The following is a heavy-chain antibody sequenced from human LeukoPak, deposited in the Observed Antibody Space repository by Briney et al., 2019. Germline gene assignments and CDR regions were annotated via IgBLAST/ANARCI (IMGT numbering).Heavy chain of an antibody. V-gene: IGHV3-23*01. CDR2: LTGYGGA. CDR3: GKGAAAGKVDWFDP. D-gene: IGHD6-13*01. Sequence: GGSLRLSCEASGFSFTSYAMMWVRQAPGEGLQCSATLTGYGGAYYAGSGEGRFILPRDLSKNPFFLQMYRLRAEDPAVYYCGKGAAAGKVDWFDPWGQGTLVTVSS. J-gene: IGHJ5*02. CDR1: GFSFTSYA.